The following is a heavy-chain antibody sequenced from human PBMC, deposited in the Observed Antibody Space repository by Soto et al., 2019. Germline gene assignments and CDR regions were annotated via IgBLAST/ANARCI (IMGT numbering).Heavy chain of an antibody. J-gene: IGHJ4*02. CDR3: AFNSGSGSYYFDY. CDR2: ISGGGETT. V-gene: IGHV3-23*01. Sequence: EVQLLESGGGLVQPGGSLRLSCAASGFTFSSYAMWWVRQAPGKGLECVSAISGGGETTYYADSVKGRFTISRDNSKNTLYLQMNSLRAEDTAVYYCAFNSGSGSYYFDYWGQGTLVTDSS. D-gene: IGHD3-10*01. CDR1: GFTFSSYA.